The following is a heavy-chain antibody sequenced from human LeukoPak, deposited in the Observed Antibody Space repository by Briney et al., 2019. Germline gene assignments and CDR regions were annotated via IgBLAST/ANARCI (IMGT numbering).Heavy chain of an antibody. V-gene: IGHV3-30*01. CDR2: ISYDGSNK. Sequence: GGSLRLSCAASGFTFSSYAMHWVRQAPGKGLEWVAVISYDGSNKYYADSVKGRFTISRDNSKNTLYLQMNSLRAEDTAVYYCARGGPYDILTGYYPDYWGQGTLVTVSS. D-gene: IGHD3-9*01. CDR3: ARGGPYDILTGYYPDY. CDR1: GFTFSSYA. J-gene: IGHJ4*02.